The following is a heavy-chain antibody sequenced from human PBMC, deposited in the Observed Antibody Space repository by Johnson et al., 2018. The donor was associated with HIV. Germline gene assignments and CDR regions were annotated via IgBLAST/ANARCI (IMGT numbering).Heavy chain of an antibody. J-gene: IGHJ3*02. CDR3: ATSQYYYDSSGYNRQDAFDI. D-gene: IGHD3-22*01. V-gene: IGHV3-66*01. CDR1: GFTVSSNY. Sequence: VQLVESGGGLVQPGGSLRRSCAAAGFTVSSNYMNCVRQAPGKGLERVAVVYSGGGTDYADSVKGRFPISSDNCKNTLYLQMNSLRAEDTAVYYCATSQYYYDSSGYNRQDAFDIWGQGTMVTVSS. CDR2: VYSGGGT.